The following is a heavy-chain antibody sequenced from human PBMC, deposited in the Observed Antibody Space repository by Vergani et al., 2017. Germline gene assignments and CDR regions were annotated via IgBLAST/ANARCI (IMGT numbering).Heavy chain of an antibody. J-gene: IGHJ6*02. CDR2: ISSSSSYI. D-gene: IGHD6-19*01. V-gene: IGHV3-21*01. Sequence: EVQLVESGGGLVKPGGSLRLSCAASGFTFSSYSMNWVRQAPGKGLELVSSISSSSSYIYYADSVKGRFTISRDNAKNSLYLQMNSLRAEDTAVYYCAREQTLAYSSGWEAPRGMDVWGQGTTVTVSS. CDR1: GFTFSSYS. CDR3: AREQTLAYSSGWEAPRGMDV.